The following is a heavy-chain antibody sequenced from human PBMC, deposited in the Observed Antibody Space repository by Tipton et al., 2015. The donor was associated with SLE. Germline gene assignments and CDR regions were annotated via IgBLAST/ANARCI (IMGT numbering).Heavy chain of an antibody. V-gene: IGHV4-39*07. D-gene: IGHD2-21*01. CDR3: ARQGDEHIVVVIAKSWFDP. CDR2: IYYSGST. CDR1: GGSISSSSYY. J-gene: IGHJ5*02. Sequence: GLVKPSETLSLTCTVSGGSISSSSYYWGWIRQPPGKGLEWIGGIYYSGSTYYNPSLKSRVTISVDTSKNQFSLKLSSVTAADTAVYYCARQGDEHIVVVIAKSWFDPWGQGTLVTVSS.